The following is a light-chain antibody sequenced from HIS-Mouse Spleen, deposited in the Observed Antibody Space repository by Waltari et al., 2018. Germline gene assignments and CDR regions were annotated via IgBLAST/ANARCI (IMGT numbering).Light chain of an antibody. CDR2: DVS. Sequence: QSALPQPASVSGSPGQSITISCTGTSSDVGGLNYVSWYQQHPGKAPKLMIYDVSNRPSGVSNRFSGSKSGNTASLTISGLQAEDEADYYCSSYTSSSTRVFGGGTKLTVL. J-gene: IGLJ3*02. CDR1: SSDVGGLNY. V-gene: IGLV2-14*03. CDR3: SSYTSSSTRV.